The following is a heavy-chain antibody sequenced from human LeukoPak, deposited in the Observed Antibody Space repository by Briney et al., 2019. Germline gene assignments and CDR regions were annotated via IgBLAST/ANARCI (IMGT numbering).Heavy chain of an antibody. CDR3: AKLTRYCSGGSCLTDAFDI. V-gene: IGHV3-23*01. Sequence: PGGSLRLSCAASGFTFSSYAMSWDRQAPGKGLEWVSAISGSGGSTYYADSVKGRFTISRDNSKNTLYLQMNSLRAEDTAVYYCAKLTRYCSGGSCLTDAFDIWGQGTMVTVSS. J-gene: IGHJ3*02. D-gene: IGHD2-15*01. CDR1: GFTFSSYA. CDR2: ISGSGGST.